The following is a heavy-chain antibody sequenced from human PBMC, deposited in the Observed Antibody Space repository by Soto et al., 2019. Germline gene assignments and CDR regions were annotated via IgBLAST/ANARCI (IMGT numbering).Heavy chain of an antibody. CDR3: AKEGVDWISVRYFVY. Sequence: EVQLLESGGGLVQPGGSLRLSCAASGFTFSSYAMSWVRQAPGKGLEWVSGIQASGGSTYYADSVRGRFSISRDNSKNTRYWQMNSLGGEDTAVYHCAKEGVDWISVRYFVYWGQGSLVTVSS. J-gene: IGHJ4*02. CDR2: IQASGGST. D-gene: IGHD3-9*01. V-gene: IGHV3-23*01. CDR1: GFTFSSYA.